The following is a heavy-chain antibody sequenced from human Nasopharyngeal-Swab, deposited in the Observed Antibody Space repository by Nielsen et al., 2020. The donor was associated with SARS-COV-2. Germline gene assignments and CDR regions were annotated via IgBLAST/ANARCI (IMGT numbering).Heavy chain of an antibody. CDR3: ARDQFYSGSYLGFAFDI. J-gene: IGHJ3*02. CDR2: ISYDGSNK. CDR1: GFTFSSYA. D-gene: IGHD1-26*01. Sequence: GGSLRLSRAASGFTFSSYAMHWVRQAPGKGLEWVAVISYDGSNKYYADSVKGRFTISRDNSKNTLYLQMNSLRAEDTAVYYCARDQFYSGSYLGFAFDIWGQGTMVTVSS. V-gene: IGHV3-30-3*01.